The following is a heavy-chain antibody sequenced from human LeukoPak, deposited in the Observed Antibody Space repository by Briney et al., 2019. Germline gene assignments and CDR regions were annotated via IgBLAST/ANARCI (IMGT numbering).Heavy chain of an antibody. V-gene: IGHV1-2*02. CDR1: GYTFIGYY. J-gene: IGHJ6*02. CDR2: INPNSGGT. D-gene: IGHD6-25*01. CDR3: ARDRLEDYFYGMDV. Sequence: ASVKVSCKASGYTFIGYYIHWVRQAPGQGLEWMGWINPNSGGTNYAQKFQGRVTMTRDTSISTAYMELSWLRSDDTAVYFCARDRLEDYFYGMDVWGQGTTVTVFS.